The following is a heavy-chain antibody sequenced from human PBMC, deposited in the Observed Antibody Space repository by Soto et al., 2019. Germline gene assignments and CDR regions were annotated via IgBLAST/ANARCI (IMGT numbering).Heavy chain of an antibody. D-gene: IGHD1-1*01. V-gene: IGHV3-30-3*01. J-gene: IGHJ3*02. CDR2: ISYDGSNK. CDR3: ARDGVSKVENGFYI. CDR1: GFTFSSYA. Sequence: QVQLVESGGGVVQPGRSLRLSCAASGFTFSSYAMHWVRQAPGKGLEWVAVISYDGSNKYYADSVKGRFTISRDNSKNTLYVQMNSLISEDKAVYYCARDGVSKVENGFYIWCQVTMVTLSS.